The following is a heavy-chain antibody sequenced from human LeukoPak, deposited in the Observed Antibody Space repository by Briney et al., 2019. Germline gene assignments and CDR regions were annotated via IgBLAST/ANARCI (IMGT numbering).Heavy chain of an antibody. Sequence: TGGSLRLSCAASGFTFSSYAMSWVRQAPGKGLEWVANIKQDGSEKYYVDSVKGRFTISRDNAKNSLYLQMNSLRAEDTAVYYCARDTGSGWYPYWGQGTLVTVSS. V-gene: IGHV3-7*01. CDR3: ARDTGSGWYPY. D-gene: IGHD6-19*01. J-gene: IGHJ4*02. CDR1: GFTFSSYA. CDR2: IKQDGSEK.